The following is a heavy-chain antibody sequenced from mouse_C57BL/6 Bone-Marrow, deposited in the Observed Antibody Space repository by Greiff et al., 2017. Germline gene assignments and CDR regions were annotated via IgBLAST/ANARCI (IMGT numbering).Heavy chain of an antibody. J-gene: IGHJ2*01. Sequence: EVKLVESGGGLVKPGGSLKLSCAASGFTFSSYAMSWVRQTPEKRLEWVATISDGCSYTYYPDNVKGRFTISRDNAKNNLYLQMSHLKSEDTAMYYCARDGGYYLLYYFDYGGQGTTLTVSS. CDR2: ISDGCSYT. CDR1: GFTFSSYA. D-gene: IGHD2-3*01. V-gene: IGHV5-4*01. CDR3: ARDGGYYLLYYFDY.